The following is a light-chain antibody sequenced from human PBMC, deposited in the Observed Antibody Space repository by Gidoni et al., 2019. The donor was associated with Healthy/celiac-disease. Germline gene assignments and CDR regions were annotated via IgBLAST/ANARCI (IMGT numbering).Light chain of an antibody. CDR3: QQSYSTPYT. V-gene: IGKV1-39*01. Sequence: DIQITPSPSSLSASVGDRVTITCRASQSISSYLNWYQQKPGKAPKLLIYAASSLQSGVPARFSGSGSGTDFTLTISSLQTEDFATYYCQQSYSTPYTFGQGTKVEIK. CDR1: QSISSY. J-gene: IGKJ2*01. CDR2: AAS.